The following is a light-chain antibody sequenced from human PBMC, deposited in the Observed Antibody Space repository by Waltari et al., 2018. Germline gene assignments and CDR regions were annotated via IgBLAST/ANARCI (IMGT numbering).Light chain of an antibody. CDR2: GTS. CDR1: QSVTSIS. J-gene: IGKJ4*01. V-gene: IGKV3-20*01. CDR3: QQYDGEVVT. Sequence: EIVLTQSPGTLSLSPGERAPLSGRASQSVTSISLTWYQQKLGQAPRLLIYGTSSRAPGIPDRFSGSGSGTDFTLTISRLEPEDFAVYYCQQYDGEVVTFGGGTKVEI.